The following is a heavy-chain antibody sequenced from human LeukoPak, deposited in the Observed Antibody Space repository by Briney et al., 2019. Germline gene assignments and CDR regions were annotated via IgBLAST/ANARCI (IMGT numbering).Heavy chain of an antibody. J-gene: IGHJ4*02. CDR3: ARGEGYNPNSYPNDY. V-gene: IGHV1-2*02. D-gene: IGHD5-24*01. CDR2: INLNNGGT. Sequence: ASVKGSCRASGYSFTDYHMYWVRQAPGQGLEWMGWINLNNGGTNFAQKFQGRVTVTRDVSISTAYMELSSLRSDDTAVYYCARGEGYNPNSYPNDYWGQGTLVTVSS. CDR1: GYSFTDYH.